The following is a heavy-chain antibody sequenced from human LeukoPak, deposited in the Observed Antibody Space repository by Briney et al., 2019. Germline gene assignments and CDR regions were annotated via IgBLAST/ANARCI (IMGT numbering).Heavy chain of an antibody. V-gene: IGHV3-53*01. Sequence: PGGSLRLSCAASGFSVSSNYVSWVRRAPGKGLEWVSVIYSGGTTYYADSIKGRFTISRDNSKNTLYLQMNSLRAEDTAVYYCAGRYDSSGYPLHWGQGTLVTVSS. CDR2: IYSGGTT. CDR1: GFSVSSNY. D-gene: IGHD3-22*01. CDR3: AGRYDSSGYPLH. J-gene: IGHJ4*02.